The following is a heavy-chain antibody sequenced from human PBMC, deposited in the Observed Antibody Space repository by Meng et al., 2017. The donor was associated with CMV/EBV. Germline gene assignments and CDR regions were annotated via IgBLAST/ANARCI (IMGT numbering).Heavy chain of an antibody. V-gene: IGHV4-30-4*08. Sequence: SETLSLTCTVSGGSISSGDYYWSWIRQPPGKGLEWIGYIYYSGSTYYNPSLKSRVTISVDTSKNQFSLKLGSVTAADTAVYDCARVRGAFGGVIVSLGFDYWGQGTLVTVSS. CDR1: GGSISSGDYY. J-gene: IGHJ4*02. D-gene: IGHD3-16*02. CDR2: IYYSGST. CDR3: ARVRGAFGGVIVSLGFDY.